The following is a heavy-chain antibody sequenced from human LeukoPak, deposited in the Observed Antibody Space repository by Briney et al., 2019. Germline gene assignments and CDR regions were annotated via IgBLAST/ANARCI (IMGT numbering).Heavy chain of an antibody. CDR3: AKDPPRGSYFDL. Sequence: IVYISYSGSTNYHPSLKSRVTMSVHTSKNQFSLKLNSVTATDTAVYYCAKDPPRGSYFDLWGRGTLVTVSS. CDR2: ISYSGST. J-gene: IGHJ2*01. V-gene: IGHV4-59*01. D-gene: IGHD3-10*01.